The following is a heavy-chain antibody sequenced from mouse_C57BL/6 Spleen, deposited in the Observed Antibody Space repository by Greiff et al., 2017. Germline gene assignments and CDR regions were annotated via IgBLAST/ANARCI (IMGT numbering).Heavy chain of an antibody. V-gene: IGHV1-81*01. Sequence: VKLMESGAELARPGASVKLSCKASGYTFTSYGISWVKQRTGQGLEWIGEIYPRSGNTYYNEKFKGKATLTADKSSSTAYMELRSLTSEDSAVYFCARSGWPGAMDYWGQGTSVTVSS. D-gene: IGHD1-1*02. CDR1: GYTFTSYG. CDR3: ARSGWPGAMDY. J-gene: IGHJ4*01. CDR2: IYPRSGNT.